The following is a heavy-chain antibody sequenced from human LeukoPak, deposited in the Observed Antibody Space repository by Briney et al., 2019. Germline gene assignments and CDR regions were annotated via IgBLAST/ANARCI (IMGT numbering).Heavy chain of an antibody. CDR2: IGGSGNTI. J-gene: IGHJ4*02. V-gene: IGHV3-48*04. Sequence: GGSLRLSCAASGFTFSSYWMNWVRQAPGKGLEWVSYIGGSGNTIYYTDSVKGRFTFSRDNAKNSLYLQMNSLRVEDTAVYYCARLAGASANFDHWGQGALVTVSS. CDR1: GFTFSSYW. CDR3: ARLAGASANFDH. D-gene: IGHD2-8*02.